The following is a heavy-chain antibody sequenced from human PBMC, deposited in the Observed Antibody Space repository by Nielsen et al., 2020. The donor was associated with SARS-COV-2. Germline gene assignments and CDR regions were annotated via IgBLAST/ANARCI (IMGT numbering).Heavy chain of an antibody. V-gene: IGHV4-59*01. CDR1: GGSISSYY. CDR2: IYYSGST. CDR3: ARETPYNWFDP. Sequence: SETLSLTCTVSGGSISSYYWSWIRQPPGKGLEWIGYIYYSGSTNYNPSLKSRVTISVDTSKNQFSLKLSSVTAADTAVYHCARETPYNWFDPWGQGTLVTVSS. J-gene: IGHJ5*02.